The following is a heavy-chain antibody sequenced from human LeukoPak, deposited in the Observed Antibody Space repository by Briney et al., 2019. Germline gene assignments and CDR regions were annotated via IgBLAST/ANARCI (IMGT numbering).Heavy chain of an antibody. CDR3: ARGYGDYYFDH. CDR2: IYYSVST. D-gene: IGHD4-17*01. J-gene: IGHJ4*02. V-gene: IGHV4-59*01. CDR1: GGSISSYY. Sequence: SETLSLTCTVSGGSISSYYWSWIRQPPGKGLEWIGHIYYSVSTNYNPSLKSRVTISVDTSKKQFSLKLSSVTAADTAVYYCARGYGDYYFDHWGQGTLVTVSS.